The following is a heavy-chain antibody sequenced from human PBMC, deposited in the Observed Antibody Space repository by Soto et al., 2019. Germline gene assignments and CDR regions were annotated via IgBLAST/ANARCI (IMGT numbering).Heavy chain of an antibody. Sequence: EVQLVESGGGLVKPGGSLRLSCAASGFTFSSYSMNWVRQAPGKGLEWVSSISSSSSYIYYADSVKGRFTISRDNAKNSLYLQMKSLRAEDTAVYYCARDYYDSSGYYGDLGYWGQGTLVTVSS. CDR3: ARDYYDSSGYYGDLGY. J-gene: IGHJ4*02. CDR1: GFTFSSYS. CDR2: ISSSSSYI. D-gene: IGHD3-22*01. V-gene: IGHV3-21*01.